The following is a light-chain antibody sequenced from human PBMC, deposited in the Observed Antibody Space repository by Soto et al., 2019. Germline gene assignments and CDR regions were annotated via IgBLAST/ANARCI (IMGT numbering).Light chain of an antibody. V-gene: IGKV1D-16*01. Sequence: DIQMTQSPSSLSASVGDRVTMTCRASQDVGTWVAWYQQKAQRAPKSLMYAASTFEGGVPSRFSVSASWTNFTLTIKSLQPEDFAPDYCQQYHAYPPTFGTGTTVDFK. CDR3: QQYHAYPPT. CDR2: AAS. CDR1: QDVGTW. J-gene: IGKJ3*01.